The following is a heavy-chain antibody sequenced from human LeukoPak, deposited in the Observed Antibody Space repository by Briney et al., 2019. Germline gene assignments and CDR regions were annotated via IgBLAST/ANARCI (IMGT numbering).Heavy chain of an antibody. CDR3: ARESGYSYGYELDYYYGMDV. J-gene: IGHJ6*02. CDR2: INPSGGST. D-gene: IGHD5-18*01. CDR1: GYTFTSYY. V-gene: IGHV1-46*01. Sequence: GASVKVSCKASGYTFTSYYMHWMRQAPGQGLEWMGIINPSGGSTSYAQKFQGRVTMTRDTSTSTVYMELSSLRSEDTAVYYCARESGYSYGYELDYYYGMDVWGQGTTVTVSS.